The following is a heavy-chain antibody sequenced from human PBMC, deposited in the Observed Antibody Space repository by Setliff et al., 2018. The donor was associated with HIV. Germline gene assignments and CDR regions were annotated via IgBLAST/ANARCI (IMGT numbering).Heavy chain of an antibody. CDR1: GYTFTSYD. V-gene: IGHV1-8*02. CDR2: MNPNSGNT. CDR3: ARARHQITIFDY. Sequence: ASVKVSCKASGYTFTSYDINWVRQATGQGLEWMGWMNPNSGNTGYAQKFQGRVTMTRNTSISTTYMELSSLRSEDTAVYYCARARHQITIFDYWGQGMLVTV. J-gene: IGHJ4*02. D-gene: IGHD3-10*01.